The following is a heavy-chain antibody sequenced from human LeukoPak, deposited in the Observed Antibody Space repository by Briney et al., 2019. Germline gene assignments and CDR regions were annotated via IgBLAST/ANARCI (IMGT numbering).Heavy chain of an antibody. Sequence: SETLSLTCTVSGGSISSYYWSWIRQPPGKGLEWIGYIYYSGSTNYNPSLKSRVTISVDTSKNQFSLKLSSVTAADTAVYYCARDSSGKIDYWGQGTLVTVSS. CDR1: GGSISSYY. J-gene: IGHJ4*02. CDR2: IYYSGST. CDR3: ARDSSGKIDY. V-gene: IGHV4-59*01. D-gene: IGHD3-22*01.